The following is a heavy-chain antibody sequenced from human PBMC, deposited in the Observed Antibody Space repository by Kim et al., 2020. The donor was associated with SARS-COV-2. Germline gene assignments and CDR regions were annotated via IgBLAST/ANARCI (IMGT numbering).Heavy chain of an antibody. CDR3: ATSITMIVVVENAFDI. J-gene: IGHJ3*02. V-gene: IGHV3-53*01. Sequence: GGSLRLSCAASGFTVSSNYMSWVRQAPGKGLEWVSVIYSGGSTYYADSVKGRFTISRDNSKNTLYLQMNSLRAEDTAVYYCATSITMIVVVENAFDIWGQGTMVTVSS. CDR2: IYSGGST. CDR1: GFTVSSNY. D-gene: IGHD3-22*01.